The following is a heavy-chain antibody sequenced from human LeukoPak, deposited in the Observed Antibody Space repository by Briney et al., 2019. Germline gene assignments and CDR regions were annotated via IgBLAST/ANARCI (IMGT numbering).Heavy chain of an antibody. Sequence: HPGGSLRLSCTASGFTFSSYSMHWVRQAPGKGLEWVAVIGSDASLTYYADFVKGRFTISRDNSKDTLYLQMNSLRADDTAIYYCAKERQVGATPIDYWGQGSLVTVSS. CDR2: IGSDASLT. CDR3: AKERQVGATPIDY. V-gene: IGHV3-30*04. J-gene: IGHJ4*02. D-gene: IGHD1-26*01. CDR1: GFTFSSYS.